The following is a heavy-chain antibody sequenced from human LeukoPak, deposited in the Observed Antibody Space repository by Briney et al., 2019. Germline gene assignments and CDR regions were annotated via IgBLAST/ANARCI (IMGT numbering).Heavy chain of an antibody. V-gene: IGHV1-24*01. Sequence: ASVKVSCKVSGYTLTELSMHWVRQAPGKGLEWMGGFDPEDGETIYAQKFQGRVTMTEDTSTDTAYMELSSLRSEDTAVYYCATDLSSYYDSSGYYYYEDYWGQGTLVTVSS. J-gene: IGHJ4*02. CDR2: FDPEDGET. CDR1: GYTLTELS. CDR3: ATDLSSYYDSSGYYYYEDY. D-gene: IGHD3-22*01.